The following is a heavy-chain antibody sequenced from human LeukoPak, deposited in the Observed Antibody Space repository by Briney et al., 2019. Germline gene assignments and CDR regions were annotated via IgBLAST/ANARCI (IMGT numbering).Heavy chain of an antibody. Sequence: PGGSLRLSCAASGFTFDDYAMHLVRQAPGKGLEWVSGISWNSGSIGYADSVKGRFTISRDNAKNSLYLQMNSLRAEDTALYYCAKDISAAAAFDYWGQGTLVTVSS. D-gene: IGHD6-13*01. J-gene: IGHJ4*02. V-gene: IGHV3-9*01. CDR3: AKDISAAAAFDY. CDR1: GFTFDDYA. CDR2: ISWNSGSI.